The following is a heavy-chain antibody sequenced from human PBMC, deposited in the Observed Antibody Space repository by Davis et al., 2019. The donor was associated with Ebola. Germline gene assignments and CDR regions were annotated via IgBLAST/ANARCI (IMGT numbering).Heavy chain of an antibody. CDR2: IYHSGST. D-gene: IGHD2-2*01. CDR1: GGSISSSNW. V-gene: IGHV4-4*02. Sequence: GSLRLSCAVSGGSISSSNWWSWVRQPPGKGLEWIGEIYHSGSTNYNPSLKSRVTISVDKSKNQFSLKLSSVTAADTAVYYCARGYCSNTSCLNYYYAMDVWGQGTTVTVSS. CDR3: ARGYCSNTSCLNYYYAMDV. J-gene: IGHJ6*02.